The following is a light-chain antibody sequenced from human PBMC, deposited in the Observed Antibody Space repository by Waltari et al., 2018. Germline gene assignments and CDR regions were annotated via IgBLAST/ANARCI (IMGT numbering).Light chain of an antibody. CDR3: SSYTSSSTLWV. J-gene: IGLJ3*02. CDR1: SSAVGAYNF. V-gene: IGLV2-14*01. Sequence: QSARTQPAPVSGLPGQSLTISCTGTSSAVGAYNFVSRYQQHPGKAPKLMIYDVSNRPSGVSNRFSGSKSGNMASLTISGLQAEDEADYYCSSYTSSSTLWVFGGGTKLTIL. CDR2: DVS.